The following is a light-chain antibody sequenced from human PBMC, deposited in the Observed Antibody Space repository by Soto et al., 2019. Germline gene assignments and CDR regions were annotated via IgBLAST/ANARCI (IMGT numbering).Light chain of an antibody. CDR1: QGISSY. CDR2: AAS. V-gene: IGKV1-8*01. CDR3: PQYYSYPLT. Sequence: AIRMTQSPSSFSASTGDRVTITCRASQGISSYLAWYQQKPGKAPKLLIYAASTLQSGVPSRFSGSGSGTDFTLTISCLQSEDFATYYCPQYYSYPLTFGGGNKV. J-gene: IGKJ4*01.